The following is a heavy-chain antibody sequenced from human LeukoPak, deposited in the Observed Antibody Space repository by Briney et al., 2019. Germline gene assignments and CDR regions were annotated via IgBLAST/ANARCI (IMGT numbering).Heavy chain of an antibody. Sequence: ASVKVSYKASGGTFSSYAISWVRQAPGQGLEWMGGIIPIFGTVNYAQKFQGRVTITADKSTSTAYMELSSLRSEDTAVYYCARSLFRFLEWSYRSYYYYYMDVWGKGTTVTVSS. V-gene: IGHV1-69*06. CDR3: ARSLFRFLEWSYRSYYYYYMDV. D-gene: IGHD3-3*01. CDR1: GGTFSSYA. J-gene: IGHJ6*03. CDR2: IIPIFGTV.